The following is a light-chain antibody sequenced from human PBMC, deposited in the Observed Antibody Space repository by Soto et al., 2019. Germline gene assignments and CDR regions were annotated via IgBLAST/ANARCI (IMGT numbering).Light chain of an antibody. Sequence: QSVLTHPPSASGTPGQRVTISCSGSSSNIGSNTVNWYQQLPGTAPKLLIYSNNQRPSGVPDRFSGSKSGTSASLAISGLQSEDEADYYCAAWDDSLNGQGVFGGGTKLTVL. CDR2: SNN. CDR3: AAWDDSLNGQGV. J-gene: IGLJ2*01. V-gene: IGLV1-44*01. CDR1: SSNIGSNT.